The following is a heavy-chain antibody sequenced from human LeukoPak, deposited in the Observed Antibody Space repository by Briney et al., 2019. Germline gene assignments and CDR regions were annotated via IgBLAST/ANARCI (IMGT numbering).Heavy chain of an antibody. Sequence: ASVKVSCKASGYTFTSYDINWVRQATGQGLEWMGWMNPNGGNTGYAQKFQGRVTMTRNTSISTAYMELSSLRSEDTAVYYCARAPGTYYYGSGSYYTNWFDPWGQGTLVTVSS. CDR1: GYTFTSYD. V-gene: IGHV1-8*01. J-gene: IGHJ5*02. CDR2: MNPNGGNT. D-gene: IGHD3-10*01. CDR3: ARAPGTYYYGSGSYYTNWFDP.